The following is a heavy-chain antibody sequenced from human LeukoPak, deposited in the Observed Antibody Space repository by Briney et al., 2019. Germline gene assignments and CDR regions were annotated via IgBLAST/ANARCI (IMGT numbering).Heavy chain of an antibody. CDR1: GYTLTELS. D-gene: IGHD6-19*01. J-gene: IGHJ3*02. CDR3: ATENHIAVAGTDAFDI. V-gene: IGHV1-24*01. Sequence: ASVKVSSKVSGYTLTELSMHWVRQAPGKGLEWMGGFDPEDGETIYAQKFQGRVTMTEDTSTDTAYMELSSLRSEDTAVYYCATENHIAVAGTDAFDIWGQGTMVTVSS. CDR2: FDPEDGET.